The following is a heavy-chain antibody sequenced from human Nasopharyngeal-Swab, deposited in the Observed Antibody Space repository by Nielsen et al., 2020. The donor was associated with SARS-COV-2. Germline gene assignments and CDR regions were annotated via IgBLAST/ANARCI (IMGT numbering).Heavy chain of an antibody. V-gene: IGHV1-46*01. Sequence: ASVKVSCKASGYTFTSYYMHWVRQAPGQGLEWMGIINPSGGSTIYAQKFQGRVTMTEDTSTDTAYMELSSLRSEDTAVYYCATGYAYCGGDCFIDYWGQGTLVTVSS. CDR3: ATGYAYCGGDCFIDY. CDR2: INPSGGST. J-gene: IGHJ4*02. CDR1: GYTFTSYY. D-gene: IGHD2-21*02.